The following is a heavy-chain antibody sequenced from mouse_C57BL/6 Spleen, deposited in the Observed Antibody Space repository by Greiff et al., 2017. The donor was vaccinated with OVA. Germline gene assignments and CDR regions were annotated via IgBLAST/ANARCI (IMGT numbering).Heavy chain of an antibody. CDR1: GYTFTSYW. CDR3: ARSPYSNYEGY. V-gene: IGHV1-61*01. CDR2: IYPSDSET. Sequence: LQQPGAELVRPGSSVKLSCKASGYTFTSYWMDWVKQRPGQGLEWIGNIYPSDSETHYNQKFKDKATLTVDKSSSTAYMQLSSLTSEDSAVYNCARSPYSNYEGYWGQGTTLTVSS. J-gene: IGHJ2*01. D-gene: IGHD2-5*01.